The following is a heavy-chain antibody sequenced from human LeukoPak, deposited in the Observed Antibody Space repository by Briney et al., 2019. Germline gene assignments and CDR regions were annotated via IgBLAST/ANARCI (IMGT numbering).Heavy chain of an antibody. D-gene: IGHD3-10*01. CDR3: AKSLSGGGYYFEY. V-gene: IGHV3-23*01. J-gene: IGHJ4*02. Sequence: GGSLRLSCAASGFTFSNYAVTWVRQAPGKGLEWVSGISDSGGSTYYADSVKGRFTISRDNSKNTLYLQMNSLRAEDTAVYYCAKSLSGGGYYFEYWGQGTLVTVSS. CDR2: ISDSGGST. CDR1: GFTFSNYA.